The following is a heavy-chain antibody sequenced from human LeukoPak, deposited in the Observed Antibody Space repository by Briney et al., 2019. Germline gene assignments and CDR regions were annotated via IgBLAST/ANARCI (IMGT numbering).Heavy chain of an antibody. D-gene: IGHD3-16*01. CDR1: GFSFSIYW. Sequence: GGSLRLSCAASGFSFSIYWMTWVRQAPGKGPEWVANIKEDGSEKYYGDSVKGRFTISRDNAKNSLYLQMSSLRVEDTAVYYCIRDLFDDYSLDYWGQGALVTVSS. CDR2: IKEDGSEK. J-gene: IGHJ4*02. CDR3: IRDLFDDYSLDY. V-gene: IGHV3-7*01.